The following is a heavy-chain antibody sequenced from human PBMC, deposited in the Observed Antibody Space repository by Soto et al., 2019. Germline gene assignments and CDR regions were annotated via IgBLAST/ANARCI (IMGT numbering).Heavy chain of an antibody. CDR3: AHIVVAGLGYYFDY. J-gene: IGHJ4*02. D-gene: IGHD6-19*01. CDR1: GFSLSSTRMA. V-gene: IGHV2-5*02. CDR2: IYWADDK. Sequence: QITLKESGPTLVTPTPTLTLTCTFSGFSLSSTRMAVGWIRQPPGKALEWLALIYWADDKRYSPFLKSRLTITKDTSKNQVVLTISNMDPVDTARYYCAHIVVAGLGYYFDYWCQGTLVTVSS.